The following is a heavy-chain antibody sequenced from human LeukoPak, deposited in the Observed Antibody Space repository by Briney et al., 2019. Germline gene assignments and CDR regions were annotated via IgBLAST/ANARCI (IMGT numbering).Heavy chain of an antibody. Sequence: GGSLRLSCAASGYTFSDFSVNWVRQAPGKGLEWVSSISVRSNYRYYADSVRGRFTISRDDARDSLFLQMNSLRAEDTAVYFCVRLRRNSDRSGYYYYYGYWGQGTLVTVSS. D-gene: IGHD3-22*01. CDR3: VRLRRNSDRSGYYYYYGY. J-gene: IGHJ4*02. CDR1: GYTFSDFS. CDR2: ISVRSNYR. V-gene: IGHV3-21*01.